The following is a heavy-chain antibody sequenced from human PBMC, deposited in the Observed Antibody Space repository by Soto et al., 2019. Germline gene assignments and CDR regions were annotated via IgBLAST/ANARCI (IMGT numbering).Heavy chain of an antibody. CDR1: GFSVSTSH. Sequence: PGGSLRLSCAAAGFSVSTSHISWVRQAPRKGLEWVSYISSSSSTIYYADSVKGRFTISRDNAKNSLYLQMNSLRAEDTAVYYCSTNYYDSSGYDNWFDPWGQGTLVTVSS. CDR2: ISSSSSTI. J-gene: IGHJ5*02. CDR3: STNYYDSSGYDNWFDP. V-gene: IGHV3-48*01. D-gene: IGHD3-22*01.